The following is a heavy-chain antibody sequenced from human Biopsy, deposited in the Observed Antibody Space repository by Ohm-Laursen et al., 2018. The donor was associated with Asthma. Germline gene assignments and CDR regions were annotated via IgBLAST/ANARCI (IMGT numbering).Heavy chain of an antibody. J-gene: IGHJ4*02. CDR2: ITFDGSTQ. V-gene: IGHV3-30-3*01. CDR3: LRDTLGYYFDI. D-gene: IGHD6-13*01. Sequence: SLRLSCSASGRHFGSYNMHWARQAPGKGLEWVAVITFDGSTQHYGDSVKGRFTISRDNSKNMLSLQMNSLRAEDTAVYYCLRDTLGYYFDIWGQGTQVTVSS. CDR1: GRHFGSYN.